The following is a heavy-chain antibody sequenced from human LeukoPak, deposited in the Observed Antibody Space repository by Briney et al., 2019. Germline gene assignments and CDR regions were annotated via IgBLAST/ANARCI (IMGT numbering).Heavy chain of an antibody. J-gene: IGHJ4*02. Sequence: SPSETLSLTCAVYGGSFSGYYWSWIRQPPGKGLEWIGSIYYSGSTYCNPSLKSRVTISVDTSKNQFSLKLSSVTAADTAVYYCARISIAAAGTGYWGQGTLVTVSS. D-gene: IGHD6-13*01. CDR2: IYYSGST. V-gene: IGHV4-34*01. CDR1: GGSFSGYY. CDR3: ARISIAAAGTGY.